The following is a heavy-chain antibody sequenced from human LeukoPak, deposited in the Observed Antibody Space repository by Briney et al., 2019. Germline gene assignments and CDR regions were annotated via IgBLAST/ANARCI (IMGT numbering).Heavy chain of an antibody. Sequence: GASLQISCKDSGYSFTNYWIVWVRQLPGEGLELMGIIYPGDSDTKYNPSFEGQVTISADKSISTAYLQWSSLKASDTAMYYCARRRAVRGVYYFDNWGQGTLVTVSS. CDR3: ARRRAVRGVYYFDN. CDR2: IYPGDSDT. J-gene: IGHJ4*02. D-gene: IGHD3-10*01. V-gene: IGHV5-51*01. CDR1: GYSFTNYW.